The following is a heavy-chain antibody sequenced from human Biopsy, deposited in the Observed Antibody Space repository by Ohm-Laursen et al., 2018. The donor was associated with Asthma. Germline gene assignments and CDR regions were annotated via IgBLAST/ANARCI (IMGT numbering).Heavy chain of an antibody. D-gene: IGHD5-18*01. Sequence: ASVKVSCKVPGGTFSNFAISWVRQAPGQGLEWLGGIMTVFGTTNYAQKFQGRVTITADESTSTAYMEVTSLRSEDTAVYYCASDFPKDHVRYNFQFWGQGTLVTVSS. V-gene: IGHV1-69*13. CDR2: IMTVFGTT. J-gene: IGHJ4*02. CDR3: ASDFPKDHVRYNFQF. CDR1: GGTFSNFA.